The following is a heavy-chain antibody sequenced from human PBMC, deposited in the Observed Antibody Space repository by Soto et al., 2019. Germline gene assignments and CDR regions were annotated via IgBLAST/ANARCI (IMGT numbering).Heavy chain of an antibody. Sequence: SETLSLTCTASGGSISSSSYYWRWIRQPPGKGLEWIGSIYYSGSTYYNPSLKSRVTISVDTSKNQFSLKLSSVTAADTAVYYCAATDRNYQLLTHDAFDIWGQGTMVTVS. D-gene: IGHD2-2*01. V-gene: IGHV4-39*01. CDR3: AATDRNYQLLTHDAFDI. J-gene: IGHJ3*02. CDR2: IYYSGST. CDR1: GGSISSSSYY.